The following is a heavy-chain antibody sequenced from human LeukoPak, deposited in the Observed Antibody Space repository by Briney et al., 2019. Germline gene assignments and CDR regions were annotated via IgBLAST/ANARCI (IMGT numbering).Heavy chain of an antibody. CDR2: IYHSGST. Sequence: PSETLSLTCTVSGGSISSGGYYWSWIRQPPGKGLEWIGYIYHSGSTYYNPSLKSRVTISVDRSKNQFSLKLSSVTAADTAVYYCARVAGSSSPKFDPWGQGTLVTVSS. CDR1: GGSISSGGYY. J-gene: IGHJ5*02. D-gene: IGHD6-13*01. V-gene: IGHV4-30-2*01. CDR3: ARVAGSSSPKFDP.